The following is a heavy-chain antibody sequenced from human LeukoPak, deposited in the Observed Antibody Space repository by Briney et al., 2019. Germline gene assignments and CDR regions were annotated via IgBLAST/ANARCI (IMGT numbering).Heavy chain of an antibody. J-gene: IGHJ5*02. Sequence: PGGSLRLSCAASGFTFGSYWMSWVRQAPGKGLEWVANIKQDGSEKYYVDSVKGRFTISRDNAKNSLYLQMNSLRAEDTAVYYCARVPGASWYRGNWFDPWGQGTLVTVSS. D-gene: IGHD6-13*01. CDR3: ARVPGASWYRGNWFDP. V-gene: IGHV3-7*01. CDR1: GFTFGSYW. CDR2: IKQDGSEK.